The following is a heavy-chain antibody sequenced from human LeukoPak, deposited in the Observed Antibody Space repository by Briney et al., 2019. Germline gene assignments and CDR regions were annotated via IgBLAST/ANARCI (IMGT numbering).Heavy chain of an antibody. Sequence: HPGRSLRLSCTASGFTFSSYGMHWVRQARGKGLEWVALIWSDGSENYYADYVEGRFTISRDNSKNTLFLQMNSLRAEDTAVYYCAKSVQSLLALDSWGQGTLVTVSS. D-gene: IGHD3-3*02. J-gene: IGHJ4*02. V-gene: IGHV3-33*06. CDR2: IWSDGSEN. CDR3: AKSVQSLLALDS. CDR1: GFTFSSYG.